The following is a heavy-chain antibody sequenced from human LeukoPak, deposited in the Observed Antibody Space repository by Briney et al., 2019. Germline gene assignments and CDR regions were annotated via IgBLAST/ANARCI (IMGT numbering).Heavy chain of an antibody. CDR3: AKMNGRMDYYFYIDV. D-gene: IGHD2-8*01. Sequence: GGSLRLSCAASGFTFSSHAMHWVRQAPGKGLEWVAVISYDGSNKYYADSVKGRFTISRDNSKNTLYLQMNSLRAEDTAVYYCAKMNGRMDYYFYIDVWGKGTTVTVSS. CDR2: ISYDGSNK. CDR1: GFTFSSHA. J-gene: IGHJ6*03. V-gene: IGHV3-30-3*02.